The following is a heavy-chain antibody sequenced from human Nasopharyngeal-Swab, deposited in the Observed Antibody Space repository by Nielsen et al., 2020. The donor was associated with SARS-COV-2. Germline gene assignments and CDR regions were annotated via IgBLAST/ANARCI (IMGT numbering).Heavy chain of an antibody. V-gene: IGHV3-64D*06. J-gene: IGHJ4*02. CDR3: VKGGYGVYFDY. CDR1: GFTFNSYA. D-gene: IGHD4-17*01. Sequence: GSLKISCSASGFTFNSYAMHWVRRAPGKGLEYVSAISSNGGSTYYADSVKGRFTISRDNSKNTLYLQMSSLSAEDTAVYYCVKGGYGVYFDYWGQGTLVTVSS. CDR2: ISSNGGST.